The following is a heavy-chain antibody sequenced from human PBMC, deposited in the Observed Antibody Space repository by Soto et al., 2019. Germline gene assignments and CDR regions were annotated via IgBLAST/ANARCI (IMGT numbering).Heavy chain of an antibody. Sequence: PGGSLRLSCAASAFTFKNHWMHWVRQVPGKGPVWVSRINGDGSFTSYADAVKGRFTISRDNAKNTLSLQMNSLRAEDTAVYYCAKELLRGGYDKFDYWGQGNLVTVSS. CDR3: AKELLRGGYDKFDY. V-gene: IGHV3-74*01. CDR2: INGDGSFT. J-gene: IGHJ4*02. D-gene: IGHD5-12*01. CDR1: AFTFKNHW.